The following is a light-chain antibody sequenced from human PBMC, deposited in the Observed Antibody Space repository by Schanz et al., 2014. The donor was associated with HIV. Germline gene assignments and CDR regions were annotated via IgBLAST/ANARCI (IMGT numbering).Light chain of an antibody. Sequence: DIQMTQSPSTLSASVGDRVTITCRASQSISNWLAWYQQKPGKAPKLVIYKASNLESGVPSRFSGSRSGTEFTLTISSLQPDDFATYYCQQCVTYPYTFGQGTKLEIK. CDR3: QQCVTYPYT. V-gene: IGKV1-5*03. J-gene: IGKJ2*01. CDR1: QSISNW. CDR2: KAS.